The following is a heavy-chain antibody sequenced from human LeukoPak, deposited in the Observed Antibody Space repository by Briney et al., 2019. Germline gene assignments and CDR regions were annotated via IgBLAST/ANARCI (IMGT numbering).Heavy chain of an antibody. J-gene: IGHJ3*02. CDR1: GGSISSYY. D-gene: IGHD3-10*01. CDR3: ARVWRYYNSGSYNTDAFDI. V-gene: IGHV4-59*01. Sequence: SETLSLTCTVSGGSISSYYWSWIRQPPGKGLEWIGYSYNSGSTNYNPSLKSRVIISLDTSKNQFSLKLSSVTAADTAVYFCARVWRYYNSGSYNTDAFDIWGQGTMVTVSS. CDR2: SYNSGST.